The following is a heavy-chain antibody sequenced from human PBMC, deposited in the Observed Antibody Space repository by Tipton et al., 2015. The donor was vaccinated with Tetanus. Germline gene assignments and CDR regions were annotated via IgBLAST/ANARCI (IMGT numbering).Heavy chain of an antibody. CDR3: ARRSYCSSSRCFDAFDL. D-gene: IGHD2-2*01. CDR2: VYYTGST. CDR1: GDSVSGYY. J-gene: IGHJ3*01. Sequence: TLSLTCTVSGDSVSGYYWSWIRQPPGKGLEWIGYVYYTGSTNHNPSLKSRVAISMDTSKNQISLKLSSVTAADTAVYYCARRSYCSSSRCFDAFDLWGQGTMVTVSS. V-gene: IGHV4-59*02.